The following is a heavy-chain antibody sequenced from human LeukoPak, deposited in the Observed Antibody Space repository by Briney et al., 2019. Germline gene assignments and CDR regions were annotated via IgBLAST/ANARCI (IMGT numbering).Heavy chain of an antibody. Sequence: GGSLRLSCAASGFTFSSYSMNWVRQAPGKGLEWVSSISSSSSCKYYTDSVKGRFTISRDNAKNSLYLQMNSLRAEDTAVYYCARSAAGTYYWGQGTLVTVSS. V-gene: IGHV3-21*01. CDR3: ARSAAGTYY. D-gene: IGHD1-1*01. J-gene: IGHJ4*02. CDR1: GFTFSSYS. CDR2: ISSSSSCK.